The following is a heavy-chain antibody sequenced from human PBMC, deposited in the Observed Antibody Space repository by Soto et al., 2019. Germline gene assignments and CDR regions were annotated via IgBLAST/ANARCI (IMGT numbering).Heavy chain of an antibody. Sequence: QVQLVESGGGVVQPGRSLRLSCAASGFTFSTHAMHWVRQAPGKGLECVAIVSFDGSNKYYADSVKGRFTISRDNSKNTHYLQMSGLTPEDTAVYYCARDQTGITTTGGGRIAPWGQGTLVTVSS. CDR1: GFTFSTHA. D-gene: IGHD1-20*01. V-gene: IGHV3-30-3*01. CDR3: ARDQTGITTTGGGRIAP. CDR2: VSFDGSNK. J-gene: IGHJ5*02.